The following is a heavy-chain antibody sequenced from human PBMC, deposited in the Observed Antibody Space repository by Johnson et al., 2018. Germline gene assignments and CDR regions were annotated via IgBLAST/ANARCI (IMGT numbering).Heavy chain of an antibody. CDR2: IYSGGST. CDR3: AKYSSSSFYDGMDV. Sequence: VQLVESGGGLIQPGGSLRLSCAASGFTVSSNYMSWVRQAPGKGLEWVSLIYSGGSTYNADSVKGRFTISRDNSKNMVYLQMNSRRAEDTALCYCAKYSSSSFYDGMDVWGQGTTVTVSS. CDR1: GFTVSSNY. D-gene: IGHD6-6*01. V-gene: IGHV3-53*01. J-gene: IGHJ6*02.